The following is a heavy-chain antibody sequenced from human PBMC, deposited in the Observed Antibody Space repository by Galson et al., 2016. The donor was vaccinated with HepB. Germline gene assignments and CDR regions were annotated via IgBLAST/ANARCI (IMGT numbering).Heavy chain of an antibody. CDR3: ARLYYGFWTAYSSSYHYYGMDV. CDR1: GFTFSSHW. V-gene: IGHV3-7*01. CDR2: IKQDGGEK. D-gene: IGHD3-3*01. Sequence: SLRLSCAASGFTFSSHWMSWVRQAPGKGLEWVANIKQDGGEKYFVDSVKGRFTISRDNAKNSVYLQMNSLRVEDTAVYYCARLYYGFWTAYSSSYHYYGMDVWGQGTTVTVSS. J-gene: IGHJ6*02.